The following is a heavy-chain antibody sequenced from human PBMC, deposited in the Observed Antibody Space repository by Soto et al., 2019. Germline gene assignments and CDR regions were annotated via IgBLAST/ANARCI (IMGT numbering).Heavy chain of an antibody. D-gene: IGHD6-13*01. J-gene: IGHJ4*02. V-gene: IGHV3-23*01. CDR1: GFSFGDYA. CDR2: ISGTGSRT. CDR3: ARGFSAGKGSPPDF. Sequence: EVQVLESGGGLVQPGGSLRLSCAASGFSFGDYAMSWVRQAPGKGLEWVSGISGTGSRTSYADSVRGRFTISRDNVNNTLSLQMDSLRAEDTAVYYCARGFSAGKGSPPDFWGQGSLVTVSS.